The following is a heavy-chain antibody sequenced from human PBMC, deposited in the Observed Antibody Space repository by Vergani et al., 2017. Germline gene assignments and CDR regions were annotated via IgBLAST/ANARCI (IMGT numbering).Heavy chain of an antibody. Sequence: QVQLQESGPGLVKPSQTLSLTCTVSGGSISSGDYYWSWIRQPPGKGLEWIGYIYYSGSTNYNPSLKSRVTISVDTSKNQFSLKLSSVTAADTAVYYCARGGDFSPRRVEGAFDIWGQGTMVTVSS. CDR2: IYYSGST. CDR3: ARGGDFSPRRVEGAFDI. J-gene: IGHJ3*02. D-gene: IGHD3-3*01. V-gene: IGHV4-30-4*08. CDR1: GGSISSGDYY.